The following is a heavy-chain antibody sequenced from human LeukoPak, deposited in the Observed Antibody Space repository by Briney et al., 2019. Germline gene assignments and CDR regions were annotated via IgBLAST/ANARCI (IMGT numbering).Heavy chain of an antibody. J-gene: IGHJ4*02. D-gene: IGHD1-26*01. CDR2: INPNSGGT. CDR1: GCTFTGYY. CDR3: ARGSIVGATFDYFDY. Sequence: ASVKVSCKASGCTFTGYYIHWVRQAPGQGLEWMGWINPNSGGTNYAQKFQGRVTMTRDTSISTAYMDLSRLRSDDTAVYYCARGSIVGATFDYFDYWGQGTLVTVSS. V-gene: IGHV1-2*02.